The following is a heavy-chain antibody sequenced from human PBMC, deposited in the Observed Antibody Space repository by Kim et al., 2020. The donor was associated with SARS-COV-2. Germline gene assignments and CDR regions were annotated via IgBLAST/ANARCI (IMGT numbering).Heavy chain of an antibody. V-gene: IGHV3-33*01. CDR2: IWYDGSNK. J-gene: IGHJ4*02. Sequence: GGSLRLSCAASGFTFSSYGMHWVRQAPGKGLEWVAVIWYDGSNKYYADSVKGRFTISRDNSKNTLYLQMNSLRAEDTAVYYCARGAYSSGWYDGVNLDYWGQGTLVTVSS. CDR3: ARGAYSSGWYDGVNLDY. CDR1: GFTFSSYG. D-gene: IGHD6-19*01.